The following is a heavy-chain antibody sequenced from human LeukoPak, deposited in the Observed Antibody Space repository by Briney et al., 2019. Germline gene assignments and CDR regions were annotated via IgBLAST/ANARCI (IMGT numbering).Heavy chain of an antibody. CDR2: IYYSGGT. V-gene: IGHV4-30-4*08. CDR3: AKESAGTAPPYFDY. D-gene: IGHD1-14*01. CDR1: GGSIINGNFY. J-gene: IGHJ4*02. Sequence: SETLSLTCTVSGGSIINGNFYWSWIRQPPGKALEWVGYIYYSGGTYYNPSLKSRVTISVDTSKNQFSLKLTSATAADTAVYYCAKESAGTAPPYFDYWGQGTLVTVSS.